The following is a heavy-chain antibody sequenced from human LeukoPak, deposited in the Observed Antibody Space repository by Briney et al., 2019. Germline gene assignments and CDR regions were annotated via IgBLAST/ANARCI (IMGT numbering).Heavy chain of an antibody. V-gene: IGHV5-51*01. Sequence: GESLKISCKGSGYSFINYWIAWVRQMPGKGLEWMGIIYPGDSDTRYSPSFQGQVTISADKSISTAYLQWSSLKASDTAMYYCARLGGFYHSSGYDWGQRTLVTVSS. J-gene: IGHJ4*02. CDR1: GYSFINYW. D-gene: IGHD3-22*01. CDR2: IYPGDSDT. CDR3: ARLGGFYHSSGYD.